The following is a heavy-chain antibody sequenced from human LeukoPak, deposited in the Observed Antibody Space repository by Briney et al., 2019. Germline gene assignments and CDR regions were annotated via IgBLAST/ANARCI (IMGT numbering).Heavy chain of an antibody. CDR3: ARDLYSSLHY. V-gene: IGHV1-2*02. J-gene: IGHJ4*02. CDR2: INPNSGGT. Sequence: GASVKVSCKASGYTFTSHYMHWVRQAPGQGLEWMGWINPNSGGTNYAQKFQGRVTMTRDTSISTAYMELSRLRSDDTAMYYCARDLYSSLHYWGQGTLVTVSS. D-gene: IGHD6-19*01. CDR1: GYTFTSHY.